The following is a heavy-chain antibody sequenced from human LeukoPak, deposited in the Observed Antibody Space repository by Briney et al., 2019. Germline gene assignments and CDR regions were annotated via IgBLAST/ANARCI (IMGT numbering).Heavy chain of an antibody. Sequence: GASVKVSCKASGYTFTDYYMHWVRQAPGQGLEWMGWINPSSGGTNYAQKFQGRVTMTRDTSISTAYMELSRLRSDDTAVYYCARWPVTGDDAFDIWGQRTMVTVSS. CDR2: INPSSGGT. V-gene: IGHV1-2*02. CDR3: ARWPVTGDDAFDI. J-gene: IGHJ3*02. D-gene: IGHD7-27*01. CDR1: GYTFTDYY.